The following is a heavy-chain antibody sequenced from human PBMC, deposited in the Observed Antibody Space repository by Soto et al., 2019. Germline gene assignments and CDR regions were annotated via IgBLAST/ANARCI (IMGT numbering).Heavy chain of an antibody. CDR1: GFTFSSYA. D-gene: IGHD2-2*01. Sequence: GGSLRLSCAASGFTFSSYAMSWVHQAPGKGLEWVSAISGSGGSTYYADSVKGRFTISRDNSKNTLYLQMNSLRAEDTAVYYCARKLGYCSSTSCYGGYYYYMDVWGKGTTVTVSS. V-gene: IGHV3-23*01. CDR3: ARKLGYCSSTSCYGGYYYYMDV. J-gene: IGHJ6*03. CDR2: ISGSGGST.